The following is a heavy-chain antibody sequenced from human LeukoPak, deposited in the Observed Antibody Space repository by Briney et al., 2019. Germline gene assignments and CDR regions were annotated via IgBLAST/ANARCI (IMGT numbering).Heavy chain of an antibody. CDR1: GFTFSDYY. V-gene: IGHV3-11*01. Sequence: GGSLRLSCAASGFTFSDYYMSWIRQAPGKGLEWVSYISSSGSTIYYADSVKGRFTISRDNAKNSLYLQMNSLRAEDTAVYYCVVATIQKAVFDYWGQGTLVTVSS. D-gene: IGHD5-12*01. CDR3: VVATIQKAVFDY. J-gene: IGHJ4*02. CDR2: ISSSGSTI.